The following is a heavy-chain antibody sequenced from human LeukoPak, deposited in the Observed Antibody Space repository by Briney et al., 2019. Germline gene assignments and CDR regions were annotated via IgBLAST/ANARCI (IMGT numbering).Heavy chain of an antibody. D-gene: IGHD3-9*01. CDR3: TRGYDISDY. V-gene: IGHV3-43*01. Sequence: GGSLRLSCATSGFTFDDYTMHWIRQAPGKGLEWVSLITWDGGSTYYADSVKGRFTISRDNAKNLLYLQMNSLRVDDTAMYYCTRGYDISDYWGQGTVVTVSS. J-gene: IGHJ4*02. CDR1: GFTFDDYT. CDR2: ITWDGGST.